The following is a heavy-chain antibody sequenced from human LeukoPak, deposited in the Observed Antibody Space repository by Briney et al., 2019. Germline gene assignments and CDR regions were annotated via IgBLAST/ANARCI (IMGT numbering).Heavy chain of an antibody. D-gene: IGHD3-22*01. CDR2: MNPKSGGT. J-gene: IGHJ3*02. V-gene: IGHV1-2*02. Sequence: ASVKVSCKASGYTFTGYYIHWVRQAPGHGLEWMGWMNPKSGGTNFTQSLQGRVTLTRDTSRSTAYMELNTLRSEDTAVYYCAKSNGYGLIDIWGQGTMVTVSS. CDR1: GYTFTGYY. CDR3: AKSNGYGLIDI.